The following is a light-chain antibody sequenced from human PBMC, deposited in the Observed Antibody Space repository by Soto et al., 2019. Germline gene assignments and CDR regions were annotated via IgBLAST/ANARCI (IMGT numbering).Light chain of an antibody. J-gene: IGKJ4*01. CDR3: QQRSNWLT. Sequence: IVLTKSPGTLSLSPGERATLYCRASQSVSSSYLAWYQQQPGQAPRLLIYGASSRATGIPDRFSGSGSGTDFTLTIRSLEPEDFAVYYCQQRSNWLTFGGGTKVDIK. CDR2: GAS. CDR1: QSVSSSY. V-gene: IGKV3D-20*02.